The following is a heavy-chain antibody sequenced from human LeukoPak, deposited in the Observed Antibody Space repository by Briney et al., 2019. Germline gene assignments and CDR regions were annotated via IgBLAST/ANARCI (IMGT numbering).Heavy chain of an antibody. V-gene: IGHV4-61*01. J-gene: IGHJ4*02. CDR2: IYYSGST. Sequence: PSETLSLTCTVSGGSVSSGSYYWSWIRQPPGKGLEWIGYIYYSGSTNYNPSLKSRVTISVDTSKNQFSLKLSSVTAADTAVYHCAREAMYSYGNNSDYWGQGTLVTVSS. CDR1: GGSVSSGSYY. CDR3: AREAMYSYGNNSDY. D-gene: IGHD5-18*01.